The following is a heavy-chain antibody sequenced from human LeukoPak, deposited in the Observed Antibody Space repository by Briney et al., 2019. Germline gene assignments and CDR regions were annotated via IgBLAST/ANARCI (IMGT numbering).Heavy chain of an antibody. Sequence: SGSLSLTRTVSLASPSSSDYYCGWVRHPPGKWLEWVGCLYSGGLTYYNPSLKSRATISVDTSNNQFSLKVTSVTAADTAVYRCASGGYSSGWYGSFDIWGQWTVVTVSS. CDR1: LASPSSSDYY. V-gene: IGHV4-39*01. D-gene: IGHD6-19*01. J-gene: IGHJ3*02. CDR2: LYSGGLT. CDR3: ASGGYSSGWYGSFDI.